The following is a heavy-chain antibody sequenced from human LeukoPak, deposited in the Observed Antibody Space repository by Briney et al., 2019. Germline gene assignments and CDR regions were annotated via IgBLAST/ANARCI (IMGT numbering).Heavy chain of an antibody. CDR1: GGSISSYY. CDR3: ARGKYYYDSNSAYRYFDP. V-gene: IGHV4-4*07. CDR2: IYTTGNT. J-gene: IGHJ5*02. Sequence: PSETLSLTCIVSGGSISSYYWSWLQQPAGKGLEWIGRIYTTGNTNYIPSLKSRVTMSIDTSKKQFSLKLSSVTAADTAVYYCARGKYYYDSNSAYRYFDPWGQGTLVTVSS. D-gene: IGHD3-22*01.